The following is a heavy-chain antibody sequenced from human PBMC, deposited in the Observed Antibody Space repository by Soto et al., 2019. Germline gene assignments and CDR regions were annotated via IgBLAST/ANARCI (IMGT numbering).Heavy chain of an antibody. V-gene: IGHV4-59*01. CDR1: GDSISSSH. Sequence: QMQLQASGPGLVKPSETLSLTCTVSGDSISSSHLNWIRQPLGKALEWIGYIHYRGSTNYTPSLKSRLTISVDTSNTQIFLKLNSVTAADTAVYYCASSGIVGREVNTGFDPWGQGTLVTVSS. D-gene: IGHD3-22*01. CDR3: ASSGIVGREVNTGFDP. J-gene: IGHJ5*02. CDR2: IHYRGST.